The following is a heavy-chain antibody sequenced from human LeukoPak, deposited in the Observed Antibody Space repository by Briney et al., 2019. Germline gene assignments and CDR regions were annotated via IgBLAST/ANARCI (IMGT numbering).Heavy chain of an antibody. CDR2: INPSGGST. D-gene: IGHD3-10*01. Sequence: ASVKVSCKASGYTFTSYYMHWVRQAPGQGLEWMGIINPSGGSTSYAQKFRGRVTMTRDTSTSTVYMELSSLRSEDTAVYYCARDYSSYYGSGRGVLNAFDIWGQGTMVTVSS. CDR1: GYTFTSYY. CDR3: ARDYSSYYGSGRGVLNAFDI. V-gene: IGHV1-46*03. J-gene: IGHJ3*02.